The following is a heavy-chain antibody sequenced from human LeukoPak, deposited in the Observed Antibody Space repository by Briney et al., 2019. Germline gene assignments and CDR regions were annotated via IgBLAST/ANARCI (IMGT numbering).Heavy chain of an antibody. Sequence: PSETLSLTCTVSGGSISSYYWSWIRQPPGKGLEWIGYIYYSGSTNYNPSLKSQVTISVDTSKNQFSLKLSSVTAADTAVYYCARVPRSYYYYYYMDVWGKGTTVTVSS. CDR2: IYYSGST. J-gene: IGHJ6*03. CDR3: ARVPRSYYYYYYMDV. CDR1: GGSISSYY. V-gene: IGHV4-59*01.